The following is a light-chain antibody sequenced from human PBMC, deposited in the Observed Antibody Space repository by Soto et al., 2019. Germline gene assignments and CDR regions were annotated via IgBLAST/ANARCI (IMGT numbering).Light chain of an antibody. J-gene: IGKJ3*01. Sequence: DMQMTQSPSSLATSVGDTVNLTSQASQDISNYLNWYQQKPGKAPKLLIYDASNLETGVPSRFSGSGSGTDFTFTIRSLQPEDIATYYCQQHDNLPPLFTVGPGNKVDIK. CDR1: QDISNY. CDR3: QQHDNLPPLFT. CDR2: DAS. V-gene: IGKV1-33*01.